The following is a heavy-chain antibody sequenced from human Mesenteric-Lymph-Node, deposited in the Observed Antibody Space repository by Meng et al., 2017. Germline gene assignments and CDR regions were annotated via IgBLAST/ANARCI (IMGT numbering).Heavy chain of an antibody. V-gene: IGHV3-23*01. J-gene: IGHJ3*02. CDR1: GFTFSTYA. CDR3: AKVVTSGSNSRVLDAFDM. D-gene: IGHD3-10*01. CDR2: IRGSGDST. Sequence: GESLKISCAASGFTFSTYAMTWVRQAPGKGLEWVSVIRGSGDSTYYADSVKGRFTISRDNSKNTLYLQMNSLRAEDTAVYYCAKVVTSGSNSRVLDAFDMWGQGTEVTVSS.